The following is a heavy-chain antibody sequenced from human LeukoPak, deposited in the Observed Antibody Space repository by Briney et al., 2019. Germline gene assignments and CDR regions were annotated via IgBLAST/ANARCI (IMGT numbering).Heavy chain of an antibody. CDR1: GGTFSSYA. CDR2: IIPIFGTA. J-gene: IGHJ6*02. Sequence: SVKVSCKASGGTFSSYAISWVRQAPGQGLEWMGGIIPIFGTANYAQKFQGRVTITADESTSTAYMELSSLRSEDTAVYCCARPTVVTPYYYYGMDVWGQGTTVTVSS. D-gene: IGHD4-23*01. V-gene: IGHV1-69*13. CDR3: ARPTVVTPYYYYGMDV.